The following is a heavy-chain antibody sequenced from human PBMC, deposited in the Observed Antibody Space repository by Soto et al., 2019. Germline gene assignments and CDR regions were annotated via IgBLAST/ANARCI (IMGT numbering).Heavy chain of an antibody. D-gene: IGHD6-13*01. CDR3: ARDATYSSSWFDWFDP. J-gene: IGHJ5*02. Sequence: GASVKVSCKASGYTFAGYYMHWVRQAPGQGLEWMGWINPNSGGTNYAQKFQGRVTMTRDTSISTAYMELSRLRSDDTAVYYCARDATYSSSWFDWFDPWGQGTLVTVSS. CDR2: INPNSGGT. V-gene: IGHV1-2*02. CDR1: GYTFAGYY.